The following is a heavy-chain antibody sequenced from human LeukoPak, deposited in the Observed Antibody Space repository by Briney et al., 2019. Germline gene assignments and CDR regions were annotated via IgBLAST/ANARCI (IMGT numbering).Heavy chain of an antibody. Sequence: GASVKVSCKASGYTFTGYYMHWVRQAPGQGLEWMGWINPNSGGTNYAQKFQGRVTMTRDTSISTAYMELSRLRSDDTAVYYCARVAWSTVAWFDPWGQGTLVTVSS. CDR2: INPNSGGT. V-gene: IGHV1-2*02. D-gene: IGHD4-23*01. CDR1: GYTFTGYY. J-gene: IGHJ5*02. CDR3: ARVAWSTVAWFDP.